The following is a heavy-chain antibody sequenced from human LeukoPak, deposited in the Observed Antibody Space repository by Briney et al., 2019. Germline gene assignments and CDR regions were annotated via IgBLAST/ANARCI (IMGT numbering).Heavy chain of an antibody. V-gene: IGHV1-69*05. D-gene: IGHD4-23*01. CDR3: ARVTPAGAFDI. J-gene: IGHJ3*02. Sequence: SVKVSCKASGGTFSSYAISWVRQAPGQGLVWVGGIIPIFGTANYAQKFQGRVTITTDESTSTAYMELSSLRSEDTAVYYCARVTPAGAFDIWGQGTMVTVSS. CDR1: GGTFSSYA. CDR2: IIPIFGTA.